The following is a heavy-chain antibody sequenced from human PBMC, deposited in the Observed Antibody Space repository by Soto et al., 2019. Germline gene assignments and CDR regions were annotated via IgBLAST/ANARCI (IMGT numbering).Heavy chain of an antibody. Sequence: SETLSLTCTVSGGSISSGGYYWSWIRQHPGKGLEWIGYIYYSGSTHYNPSLKSRVTISVDTSKNQFSLKLSSVTAADTAVYYCARARAAAFPLYWGQGTLVTVSS. J-gene: IGHJ4*02. CDR3: ARARAAAFPLY. CDR1: GGSISSGGYY. CDR2: IYYSGST. V-gene: IGHV4-31*03. D-gene: IGHD6-13*01.